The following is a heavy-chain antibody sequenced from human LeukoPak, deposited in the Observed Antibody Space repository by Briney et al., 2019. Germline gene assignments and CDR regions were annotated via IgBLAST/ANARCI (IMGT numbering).Heavy chain of an antibody. CDR3: ARHYKYDSSGLGGFDY. D-gene: IGHD3-22*01. CDR1: GFTFSTYG. J-gene: IGHJ4*02. V-gene: IGHV3-33*01. Sequence: GGSLRLSCEASGFTFSTYGMHWVRQAPGKGLEGVAFIWYDGSNKDYADSVKGRFTISRDNSKNTLYLQMNSLRAEDTAVYYCARHYKYDSSGLGGFDYWGQGTLVTVSS. CDR2: IWYDGSNK.